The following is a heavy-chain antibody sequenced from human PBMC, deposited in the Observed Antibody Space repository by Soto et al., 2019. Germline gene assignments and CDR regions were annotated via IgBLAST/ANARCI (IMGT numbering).Heavy chain of an antibody. V-gene: IGHV1-18*01. CDR2: ISAYNGNT. CDR3: ATDRGSYAPDY. CDR1: GYTFTSYG. D-gene: IGHD1-26*01. J-gene: IGHJ4*02. Sequence: QVQLVQSGAEVKKPGASVKVSCKASGYTFTSYGISWVRQAPGQGLEWMGWISAYNGNTNYAQKLQGRVTMTTDTSTSTAYTELRSMRSDDTAVYYCATDRGSYAPDYWVQGTLVTVSS.